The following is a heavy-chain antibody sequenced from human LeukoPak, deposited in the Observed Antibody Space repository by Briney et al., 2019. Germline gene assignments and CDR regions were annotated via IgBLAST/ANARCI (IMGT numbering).Heavy chain of an antibody. V-gene: IGHV3-30-3*01. CDR3: ARKEMATITLDY. D-gene: IGHD5-12*01. CDR2: ISYDGSNK. CDR1: GFTFSSYA. Sequence: GGSLRLSCAASGFTFSSYAMHWVGQAPGKGLEWVAVISYDGSNKYYADSVKGRFTISRDNSKNTLYLQMNSLRAEDTAVYYCARKEMATITLDYWGQGTLVTVSS. J-gene: IGHJ4*02.